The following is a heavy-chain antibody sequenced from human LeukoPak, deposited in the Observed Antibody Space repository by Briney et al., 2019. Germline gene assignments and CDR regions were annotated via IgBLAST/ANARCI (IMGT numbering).Heavy chain of an antibody. Sequence: GGSLRLSCAASDFTVRSNYMSWVRQAPGKGLKWVSLIYSGDSTNYADSVRGRFTISRDNSKKTLYLQMNSLRAEDTAVYYCARVGSYFDLDYWGQGTLVTVSS. D-gene: IGHD3-10*01. J-gene: IGHJ4*02. CDR3: ARVGSYFDLDY. CDR2: IYSGDST. V-gene: IGHV3-53*01. CDR1: DFTVRSNY.